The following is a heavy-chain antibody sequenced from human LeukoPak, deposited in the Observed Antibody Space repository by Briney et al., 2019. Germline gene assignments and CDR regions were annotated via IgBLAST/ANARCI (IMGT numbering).Heavy chain of an antibody. CDR3: ARGGFFLDY. V-gene: IGHV4-34*01. J-gene: IGHJ4*02. CDR2: INHSGST. Sequence: ETLSLTCAVYGGSFSGYYWSWIRQPPGKGLEWIGEINHSGSTNYNPSLKSRVTISVDTSKNQFSLKLSSVTAADTAVYYCARGGFFLDYWGQGTLVTVSS. CDR1: GGSFSGYY. D-gene: IGHD3-10*01.